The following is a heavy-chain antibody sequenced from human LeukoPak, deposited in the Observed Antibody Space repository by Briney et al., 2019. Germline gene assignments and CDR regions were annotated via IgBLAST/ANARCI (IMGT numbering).Heavy chain of an antibody. J-gene: IGHJ4*02. CDR1: GGSISRHY. V-gene: IGHV4-59*11. CDR3: ARAKAAGSYDF. CDR2: AHFSGST. D-gene: IGHD6-13*01. Sequence: PSEILSLTCSVSGGSISRHYWTWIRQPPGKGLEWIGYAHFSGSTNYNPSLRSRATASLDRAKNQISLTLTSVTAADTAVYFCARAKAAGSYDFWGQGTLVTVSS.